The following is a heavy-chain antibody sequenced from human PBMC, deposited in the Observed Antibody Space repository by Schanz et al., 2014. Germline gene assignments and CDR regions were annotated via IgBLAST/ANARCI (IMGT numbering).Heavy chain of an antibody. CDR3: ARGREVVAKSFDV. CDR2: IYYNGTNK. D-gene: IGHD3-22*01. V-gene: IGHV3-33*08. J-gene: IGHJ3*01. CDR1: GFTFSSYG. Sequence: QVQLVESGGGVVQPGRSLRLSCAASGFTFSSYGMHWVRQSPGKGLEWVALIYYNGTNKYYADSVKGRFTISRDNSNNTVFLQMNSLRAEDTGVYYCARGREVVAKSFDVWGQGTMVTVSS.